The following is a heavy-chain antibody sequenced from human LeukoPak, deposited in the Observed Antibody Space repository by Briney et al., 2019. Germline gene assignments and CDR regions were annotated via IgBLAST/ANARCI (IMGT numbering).Heavy chain of an antibody. Sequence: PXRSXXXXXXASGFTFDDXXXXXVRXXXGEXXXXXXXXXXXSGSIGYADSVKGRFTISRDNAKNSLYLQMNSLRAEDTAVYYCAREGGGQASIAAIVQYFDYWGQGTLVTVSS. V-gene: IGHV3-9*01. D-gene: IGHD6-6*01. CDR2: XXXXSGSI. J-gene: IGHJ4*02. CDR1: GFTFDDXX. CDR3: AREGGGQASIAAIVQYFDY.